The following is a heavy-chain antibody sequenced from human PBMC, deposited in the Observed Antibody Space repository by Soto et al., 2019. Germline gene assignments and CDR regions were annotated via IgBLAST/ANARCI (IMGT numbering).Heavy chain of an antibody. CDR2: IMPGSSHI. J-gene: IGHJ4*02. Sequence: SLRLSCAASGFTFSVYSMNWVRQAPGKGLEWVLFIMPGSSHIFYADSVKGRFTISRDNSKNTLYLQMNSLRAEDTAVFYCARDKRDLRFLEWSYYFDYWGQGTLVTVSS. CDR3: ARDKRDLRFLEWSYYFDY. CDR1: GFTFSVYS. D-gene: IGHD3-3*01. V-gene: IGHV3-21*01.